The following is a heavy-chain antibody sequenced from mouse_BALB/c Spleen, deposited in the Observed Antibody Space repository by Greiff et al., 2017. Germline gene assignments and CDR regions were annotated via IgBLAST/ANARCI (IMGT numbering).Heavy chain of an antibody. V-gene: IGHV1-15*01. Sequence: QVQLQQSGAELVRPGASVTLSCKASGYTFTDYEMHWVKQTPVHGLEWIGAIDPETGGTAYNQKFKGKATLTADKSSSTAYMELRSLTSEDSAVYYCTSGSSYSWFAYWGQGTLVTVSA. CDR3: TSGSSYSWFAY. J-gene: IGHJ3*01. CDR1: GYTFTDYE. CDR2: IDPETGGT. D-gene: IGHD1-1*01.